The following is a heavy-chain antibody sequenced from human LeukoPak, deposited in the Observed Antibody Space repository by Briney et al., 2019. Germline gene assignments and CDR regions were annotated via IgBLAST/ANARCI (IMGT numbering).Heavy chain of an antibody. D-gene: IGHD6-13*01. CDR2: IYYSGST. CDR3: ARDRLDSSSWPHYYYYGMDV. Sequence: SETLSLTCTVSGGSISSYYWSWIRQPPGKGLEWIGYIYYSGSTNYNPSLKSRVTISVDTYKNQFSLKLSSVTAADTAVYYCARDRLDSSSWPHYYYYGMDVWGQGTTVTVSS. V-gene: IGHV4-59*01. J-gene: IGHJ6*02. CDR1: GGSISSYY.